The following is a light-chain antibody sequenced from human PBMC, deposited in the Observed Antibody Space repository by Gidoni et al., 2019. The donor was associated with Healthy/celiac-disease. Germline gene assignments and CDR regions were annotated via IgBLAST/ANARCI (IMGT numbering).Light chain of an antibody. Sequence: EIVLTQSPGTLSLSPGERATLSCRARQSVSSSYLAWYQQKPGQAPRLLIYGASSGATGIPDRFSGSGSGTDFTLTISRLEPEDFAVYYCQQYGSSPRTFGQGTKVEIK. CDR3: QQYGSSPRT. J-gene: IGKJ1*01. CDR2: GAS. CDR1: QSVSSSY. V-gene: IGKV3-20*01.